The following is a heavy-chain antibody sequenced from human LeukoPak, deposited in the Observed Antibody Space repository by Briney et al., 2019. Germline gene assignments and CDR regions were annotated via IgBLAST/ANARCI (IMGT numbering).Heavy chain of an antibody. D-gene: IGHD7-27*01. Sequence: GGSLRLSCAASGFTFSSYWVSWVRQAPGKGLEWVANIKQDGSEKYYVDSVKGRFTISRDNAKNSLYLQMNSLRAEDTAVYYCARVKLGNYFDYWGQGTLVTVSS. CDR1: GFTFSSYW. J-gene: IGHJ4*02. V-gene: IGHV3-7*01. CDR2: IKQDGSEK. CDR3: ARVKLGNYFDY.